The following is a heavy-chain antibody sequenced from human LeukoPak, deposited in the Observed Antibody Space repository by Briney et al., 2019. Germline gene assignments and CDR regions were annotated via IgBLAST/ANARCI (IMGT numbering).Heavy chain of an antibody. D-gene: IGHD6-13*01. V-gene: IGHV3-53*01. CDR2: LYRDCST. J-gene: IGHJ4*02. CDR3: ARGSGIVAGTGALEY. CDR1: GITLSNYG. Sequence: GGSLRLSCAVSGITLSNYGMSGVRQAPGNGLEWVSVLYRDCSTYYRYSVKGRFTISRDISTNTLYLPMNSLRAEDTAVYYCARGSGIVAGTGALEYWGQGTLVTVSS.